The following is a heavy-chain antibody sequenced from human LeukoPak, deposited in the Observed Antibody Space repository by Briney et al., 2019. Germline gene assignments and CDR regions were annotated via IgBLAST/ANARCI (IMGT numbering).Heavy chain of an antibody. CDR3: ARHSRYSSSWYLYYFDC. CDR2: IYYSGST. J-gene: IGHJ4*02. V-gene: IGHV4-59*01. D-gene: IGHD6-13*01. Sequence: SETLSLTCTVSGGSISSYYWSWIRQPPGKGLEWIGYIYYSGSTNYNPSLKSRVAISVDTSKNQFSLKLSSVTAADTAVYYCARHSRYSSSWYLYYFDCWGQGTLVTVSS. CDR1: GGSISSYY.